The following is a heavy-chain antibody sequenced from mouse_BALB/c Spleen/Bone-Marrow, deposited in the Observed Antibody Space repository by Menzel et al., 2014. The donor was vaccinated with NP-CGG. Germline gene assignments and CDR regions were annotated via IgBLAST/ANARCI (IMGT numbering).Heavy chain of an antibody. CDR3: ARTYFDY. J-gene: IGHJ2*01. V-gene: IGHV1S81*02. CDR1: DYTFTSYW. Sequence: QVQLQQSGAELVKPGASVKLSCKASDYTFTSYWMHWVKQRPGQGLKWIGEINPSNGRTIYNEKFKSKATLTVDKSSNTAYMQLSSLTSEDSAVYYCARTYFDYWGQGTTLTVSS. CDR2: INPSNGRT.